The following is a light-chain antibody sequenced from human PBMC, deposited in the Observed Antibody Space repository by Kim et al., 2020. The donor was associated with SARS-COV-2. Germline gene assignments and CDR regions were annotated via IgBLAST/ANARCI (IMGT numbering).Light chain of an antibody. V-gene: IGKV3-20*01. Sequence: EIVLTQSPATLSLSPGERATLSCRANETITTSALAWYQQKAGQAPRLLIYGTSNRATGIADRFSGSGSGTDFTLTVSRLEPEDFAVYYCQQFASSGRTFGPGTKVE. CDR1: ETITTSA. CDR2: GTS. J-gene: IGKJ1*01. CDR3: QQFASSGRT.